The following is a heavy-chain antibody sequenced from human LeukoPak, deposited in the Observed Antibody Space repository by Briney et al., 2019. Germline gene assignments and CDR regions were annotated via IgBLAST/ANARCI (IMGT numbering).Heavy chain of an antibody. D-gene: IGHD3/OR15-3a*01. Sequence: PGRSLRLSCAASGFTFSSYGMHWVRQAPGKGLEWVAVIWYDGSNKYYADSVRGRFTISRDNSKNTLSKNMLYLQMNSLRAEYTAVYYCAKDGNDFWSGGYMDVWGKGTTVTVSS. V-gene: IGHV3-33*06. CDR1: GFTFSSYG. CDR3: AKDGNDFWSGGYMDV. J-gene: IGHJ6*04. CDR2: IWYDGSNK.